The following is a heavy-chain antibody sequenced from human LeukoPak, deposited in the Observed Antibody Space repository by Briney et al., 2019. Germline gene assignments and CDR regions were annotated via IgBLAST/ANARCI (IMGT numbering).Heavy chain of an antibody. Sequence: ASVKVSCKASGYTFTSYGISWVRQAPGQGLEWMGWISAYNGNTNYAQKLQGRVTMTTDTSTSTAYMELRSLRSDDTAVYYCARYNYYGSGSSSLLDYGGQGTLVTVSS. CDR3: ARYNYYGSGSSSLLDY. V-gene: IGHV1-18*01. J-gene: IGHJ4*02. CDR2: ISAYNGNT. CDR1: GYTFTSYG. D-gene: IGHD3-10*01.